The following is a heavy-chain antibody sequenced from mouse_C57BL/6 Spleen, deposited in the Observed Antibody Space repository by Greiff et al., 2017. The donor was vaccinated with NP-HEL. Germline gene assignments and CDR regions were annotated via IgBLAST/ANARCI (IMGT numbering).Heavy chain of an antibody. J-gene: IGHJ2*01. CDR2: IDPSDSYT. CDR1: GYTFTSYW. CDR3: ARGGNYVDY. D-gene: IGHD1-1*02. Sequence: QVQLQQPGAELVMPGASVKLSCKASGYTFTSYWMHWVKQRPGQGLEWIGEIDPSDSYTNYNQKFKGKSTLTVDTSSSTAYMQLSSLTSDDAAVYYCARGGNYVDYWGQGTTLTVSS. V-gene: IGHV1-69*01.